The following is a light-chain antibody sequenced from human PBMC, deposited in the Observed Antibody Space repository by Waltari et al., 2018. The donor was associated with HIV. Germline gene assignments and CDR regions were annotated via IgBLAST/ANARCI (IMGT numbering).Light chain of an antibody. V-gene: IGKV1-9*01. CDR1: QGISSY. CDR3: QQLNSYPWT. CDR2: GAS. J-gene: IGKJ1*01. Sequence: DIQLTQSPSFLSASVGDRVTITCRASQGISSYLAWNQQKPGKAPKLLIYGASTLQSEVPSRFSGSGSGTEFTLTISSLQPEDFATYYCQQLNSYPWTFGQGP.